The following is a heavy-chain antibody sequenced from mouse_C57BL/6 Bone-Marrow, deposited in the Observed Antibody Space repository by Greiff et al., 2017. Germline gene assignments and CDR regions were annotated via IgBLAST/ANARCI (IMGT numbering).Heavy chain of an antibody. CDR1: GYTFTSYW. CDR3: ARAYYGSFYYYAMDY. V-gene: IGHV1-52*01. D-gene: IGHD1-1*01. CDR2: IDPSDSET. J-gene: IGHJ4*01. Sequence: QVQLQQPGAELVRPGSSVKLSCKASGYTFTSYWMHWVKQRPIQGLEWIGNIDPSDSETHYNQKFKDKATLTVDKSSSTAYMQLSSLTSEYSAVYYCARAYYGSFYYYAMDYWGQGTSVTVSS.